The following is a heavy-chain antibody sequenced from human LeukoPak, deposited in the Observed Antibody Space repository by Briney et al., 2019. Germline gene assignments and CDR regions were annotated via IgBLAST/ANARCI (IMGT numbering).Heavy chain of an antibody. D-gene: IGHD1-26*01. CDR3: AKDGREGAFDV. CDR2: ISWDGVNT. Sequence: GGSLRLSCAASGFTFDDFTMHWVRQPPGKGLEWVSLISWDGVNTYYSDSVKGRFRISRDNSKNSLYLQMNSLTTEDIAFYYCAKDGREGAFDVWGQGTLVTVSS. V-gene: IGHV3-43*01. J-gene: IGHJ3*01. CDR1: GFTFDDFT.